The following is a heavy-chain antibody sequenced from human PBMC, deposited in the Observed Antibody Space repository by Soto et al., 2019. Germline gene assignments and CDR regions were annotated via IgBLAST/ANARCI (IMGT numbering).Heavy chain of an antibody. J-gene: IGHJ5*02. D-gene: IGHD2-15*01. CDR3: ARHRSDFWFDP. CDR2: IYYSGST. Sequence: QLQLQESGPGLVKPSETLSLTCTVSGGSISSSSYFWGWIRQPPGKGLEWIGSIYYSGSTYYNPSLKGRVTVAVDTSKNPFSLKLNSVTAADTAVYYCARHRSDFWFDPWGQGTLVTVSS. V-gene: IGHV4-39*01. CDR1: GGSISSSSYF.